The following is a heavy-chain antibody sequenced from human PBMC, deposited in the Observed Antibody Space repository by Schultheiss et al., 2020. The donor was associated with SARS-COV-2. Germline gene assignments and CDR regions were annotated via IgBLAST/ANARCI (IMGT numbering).Heavy chain of an antibody. CDR1: GFTFSSYG. CDR3: TTGDREQSF. V-gene: IGHV3-33*01. D-gene: IGHD1-26*01. Sequence: GESLKISCAASGFTFSSYGMHWVRQAPGKGLEWVAVIWFDGSKKYYGDSVKGRFSISRDNSKNTLYLQMNSLRAADTAVYYCTTGDREQSFWGQGTLVTVSS. CDR2: IWFDGSKK. J-gene: IGHJ4*02.